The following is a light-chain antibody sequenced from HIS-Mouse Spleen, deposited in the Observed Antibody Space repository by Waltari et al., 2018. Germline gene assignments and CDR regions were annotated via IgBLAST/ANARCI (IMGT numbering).Light chain of an antibody. Sequence: SSELTQDPAVSVALGQTVRITCQGDSLRSYYASWYQQKPGQAPVLVIYGQHNRPSGIPELFAGSSSGNTDSLTITGAQAEDEADYYCNSRDSSGNHLVFGGGTKLTVL. J-gene: IGLJ2*01. V-gene: IGLV3-19*01. CDR3: NSRDSSGNHLV. CDR2: GQH. CDR1: SLRSYY.